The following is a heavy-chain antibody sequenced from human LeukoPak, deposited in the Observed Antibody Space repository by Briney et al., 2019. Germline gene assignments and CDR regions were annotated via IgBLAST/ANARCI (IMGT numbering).Heavy chain of an antibody. CDR2: INHSGST. V-gene: IGHV4-34*01. D-gene: IGHD7-27*01. J-gene: IGHJ4*02. Sequence: SETLSLTCAVYGGSFSGYYWSWIRQPPGKGLEWIGEINHSGSTNYNPSLKSRVTISVDTSKNQFSLKLSSVTAADTAVYYCARSLTGDRLDYWGQGTLVTVSS. CDR3: ARSLTGDRLDY. CDR1: GGSFSGYY.